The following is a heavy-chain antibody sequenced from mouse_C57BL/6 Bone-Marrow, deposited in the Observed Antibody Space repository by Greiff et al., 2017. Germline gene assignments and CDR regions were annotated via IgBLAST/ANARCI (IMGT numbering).Heavy chain of an antibody. V-gene: IGHV1-61*01. CDR1: GYTFTSYW. J-gene: IGHJ2*01. D-gene: IGHD1-1*01. Sequence: QVQLQQPGAELVRPGSSVKLSCKASGYTFTSYWMDWVKQRPGQGLEWIGNIYPSDSETHYNQKFKDKATLTVDKASSKAYMQLSSLPADDSAVYYCASYYYGSTYYFAYWGQGTTLTVSS. CDR3: ASYYYGSTYYFAY. CDR2: IYPSDSET.